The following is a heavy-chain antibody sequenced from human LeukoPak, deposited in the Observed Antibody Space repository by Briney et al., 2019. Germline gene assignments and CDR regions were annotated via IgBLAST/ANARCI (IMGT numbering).Heavy chain of an antibody. CDR1: GGTFISYA. Sequence: SVKVSCKASGGTFISYAISWVRQAPGQGLEWMGRIIPILGIANYAQKFQGRVTMTRNTSISTAYMELSRLRSEDTAVYYCARSHGYSSSWFDYWGQGTLVTVSS. CDR3: ARSHGYSSSWFDY. D-gene: IGHD6-13*01. V-gene: IGHV1-69*04. CDR2: IIPILGIA. J-gene: IGHJ4*02.